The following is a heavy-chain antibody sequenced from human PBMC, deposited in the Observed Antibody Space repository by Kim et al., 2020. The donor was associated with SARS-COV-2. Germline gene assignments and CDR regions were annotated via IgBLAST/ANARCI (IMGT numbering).Heavy chain of an antibody. CDR1: GYTFTSYY. V-gene: IGHV1-46*01. CDR3: ARELRYFAWSSCWFDP. Sequence: ASVKVSCKASGYTFTSYYMHWVRQAPGQGLEWMGIINPSGGSTSYAQKFQGRVTMTRDTSTSTAYMELSSLRSEDTAVYYCARELRYFAWSSCWFDPWGQGTLVTVSS. D-gene: IGHD3-9*01. CDR2: INPSGGST. J-gene: IGHJ5*02.